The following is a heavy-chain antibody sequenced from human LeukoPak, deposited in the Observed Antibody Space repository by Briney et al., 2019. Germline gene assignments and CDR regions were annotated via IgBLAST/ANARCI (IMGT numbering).Heavy chain of an antibody. Sequence: PSETLSPTCTVSGGSISSSSYYWGWIRQPPGKGLEWIGSIYYSGCTYYNPSLKSRVTISVDTSKNQFSLKLSSVTAADTAVYYCARQKSSSWYGMDVWGQGTTVTVSS. CDR2: IYYSGCT. CDR3: ARQKSSSWYGMDV. J-gene: IGHJ6*02. D-gene: IGHD6-13*01. CDR1: GGSISSSSYY. V-gene: IGHV4-39*01.